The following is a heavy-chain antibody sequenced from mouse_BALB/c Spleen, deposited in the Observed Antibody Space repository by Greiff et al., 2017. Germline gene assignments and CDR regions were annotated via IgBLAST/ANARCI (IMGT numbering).Heavy chain of an antibody. V-gene: IGHV1-14*01. CDR1: GYTFTSYV. CDR2: INPYNDGT. Sequence: VQLQQSGPELVKPGASVKMSCKASGYTFTSYVMHWVKQKPGQGLEWIGYINPYNDGTKYNEKFKGKATLTSDKSSRTAYMELSSLTSEDSAVYYCASPAYYGNYYAMDYWGQGTSVTVSS. J-gene: IGHJ4*01. CDR3: ASPAYYGNYYAMDY. D-gene: IGHD2-10*01.